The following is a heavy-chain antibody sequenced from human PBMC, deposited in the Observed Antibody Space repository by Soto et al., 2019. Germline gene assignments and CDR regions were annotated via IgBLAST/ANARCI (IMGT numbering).Heavy chain of an antibody. J-gene: IGHJ4*02. CDR2: ISGSGGST. D-gene: IGHD3-10*01. Sequence: GGSLRLSCAASGFTFSSYAMSWVRQAPGKGLEWVSAISGSGGSTYYADSVKGRFTISRDNSKNTLYLQMNSLRAEDTAVYYCAKDREGAGLGDVLLWFGQATSLFDYWGQGTLVTVSS. V-gene: IGHV3-23*01. CDR1: GFTFSSYA. CDR3: AKDREGAGLGDVLLWFGQATSLFDY.